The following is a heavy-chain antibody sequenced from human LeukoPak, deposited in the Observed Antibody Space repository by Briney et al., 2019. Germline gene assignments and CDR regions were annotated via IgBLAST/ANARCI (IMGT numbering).Heavy chain of an antibody. J-gene: IGHJ3*02. CDR1: GGTFSSYT. V-gene: IGHV1-69*04. Sequence: SVKVSCKASGGTFSSYTISWVRQAPGQGLEWMGRIIPILGIANYAQKFQGRVTITADKSTSTAYMELSSLRSEDTAVYYCARDFSGYDGAFDIWGLGTMVTVSS. CDR2: IIPILGIA. CDR3: ARDFSGYDGAFDI. D-gene: IGHD5-12*01.